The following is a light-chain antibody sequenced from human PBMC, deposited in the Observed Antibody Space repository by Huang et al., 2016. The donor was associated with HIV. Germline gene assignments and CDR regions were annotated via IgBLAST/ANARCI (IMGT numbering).Light chain of an antibody. J-gene: IGKJ4*01. Sequence: AIQLTQSPSFLSASVGDRVTITCRASQDITDALAWYQQKPVKPPKVLIYDASSLESGVPSRFSGSGSGADFTLTINSLQPEDFATYYCQQFKNYPLTFGGGTKVEVK. CDR2: DAS. CDR3: QQFKNYPLT. V-gene: IGKV1D-13*01. CDR1: QDITDA.